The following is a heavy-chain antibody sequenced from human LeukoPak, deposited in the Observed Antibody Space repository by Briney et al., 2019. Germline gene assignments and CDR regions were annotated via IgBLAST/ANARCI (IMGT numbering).Heavy chain of an antibody. CDR1: GFTVSSNY. Sequence: PGGSLRLSCAASGFTVSSNYMSWVRQAPGKGLEWVSVIYSGGSTYYADSVKGRFTISRDNSKNTLYLQINSLRAEDTAVYYCARNLYDYSAVYFDYWGQGTLVTVSS. CDR3: ARNLYDYSAVYFDY. J-gene: IGHJ4*02. V-gene: IGHV3-53*01. D-gene: IGHD5-12*01. CDR2: IYSGGST.